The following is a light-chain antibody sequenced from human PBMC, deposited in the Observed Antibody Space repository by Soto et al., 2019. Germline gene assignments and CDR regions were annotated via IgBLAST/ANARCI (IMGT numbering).Light chain of an antibody. CDR1: QDISNY. V-gene: IGKV1-33*01. CDR2: DAS. J-gene: IGKJ5*01. CDR3: QQYDNLPIP. Sequence: DIQMTQSPSSLSASVGDRVTITCQASQDISNYLNWYQQKPGKAPKLLIYDASNLETGVPSRFSGSGSGTDFTFTISSLQPEDIATYYCQQYDNLPIPFGQGTRREIK.